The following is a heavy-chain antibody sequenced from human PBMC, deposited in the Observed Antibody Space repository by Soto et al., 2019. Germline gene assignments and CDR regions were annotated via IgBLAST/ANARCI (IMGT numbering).Heavy chain of an antibody. CDR2: ISGSGGST. Sequence: GGSLRLSCAASGFTFSSYAMSCVRQAPWKGLEWVSAISGSGGSTYYADSVKGQFTISRDNSKNTLYLQMNSLRAEDTAVYYCAKDYDYVEYWGQGTMVTVSS. CDR3: AKDYDYVEY. D-gene: IGHD3-16*01. CDR1: GFTFSSYA. V-gene: IGHV3-23*01. J-gene: IGHJ4*02.